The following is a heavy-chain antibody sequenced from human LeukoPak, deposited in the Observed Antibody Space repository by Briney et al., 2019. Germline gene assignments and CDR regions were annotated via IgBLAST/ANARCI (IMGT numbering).Heavy chain of an antibody. CDR1: GGSINSPTYY. CDR3: ARHDCSSTICRCFDY. CDR2: IDYSGST. V-gene: IGHV4-39*01. J-gene: IGHJ4*02. Sequence: SETLSVTCNVSGGSINSPTYYWGWIRQAPGKGLEWLGSIDYSGSTYDSPSLQNRVSMSIDTARNQFSLKLTSVAAADTAVYFCARHDCSSTICRCFDYWGQGTLVTVSS. D-gene: IGHD2-2*01.